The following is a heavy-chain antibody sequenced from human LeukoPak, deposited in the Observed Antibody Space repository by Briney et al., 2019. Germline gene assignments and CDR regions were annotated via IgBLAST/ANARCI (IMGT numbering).Heavy chain of an antibody. CDR2: INTNTGNP. CDR1: GYTLTSYA. Sequence: ASVKVSCKASGYTLTSYAMNWVRQAPGQGLEWMGWINTNTGNPTYAQGFTGRFVFSLDTSVSTAYLQISSLQAEDTAVYYCAWRILTGYYRGIDFWGQGTLVTVSS. V-gene: IGHV7-4-1*02. D-gene: IGHD3-9*01. J-gene: IGHJ4*02. CDR3: AWRILTGYYRGIDF.